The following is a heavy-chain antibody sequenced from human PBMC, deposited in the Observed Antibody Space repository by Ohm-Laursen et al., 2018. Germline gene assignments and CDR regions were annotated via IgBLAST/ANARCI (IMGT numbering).Heavy chain of an antibody. CDR3: ARDGGSYQDDVFDI. CDR1: GFTVISNY. V-gene: IGHV3-53*01. J-gene: IGHJ3*02. Sequence: GSLRLSCAASGFTVISNYMNWVRQAPGKGLEWVSVIYSGESTYYADSVKGRFTISRDNSKNTLYLQMNSLRAEDTAVYYCARDGGSYQDDVFDIWGQGTMVTVSS. CDR2: IYSGEST. D-gene: IGHD3-16*01.